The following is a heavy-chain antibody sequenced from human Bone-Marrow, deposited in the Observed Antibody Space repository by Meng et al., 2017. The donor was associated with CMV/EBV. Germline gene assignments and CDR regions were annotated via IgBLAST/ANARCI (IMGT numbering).Heavy chain of an antibody. J-gene: IGHJ4*02. V-gene: IGHV4-39*07. CDR2: IYYSGTT. CDR1: GGSISSGSYY. D-gene: IGHD2-15*01. CDR3: ARDVGGCVLFDS. Sequence: SETLSLTCTVSGGSISSGSYYWGWIRQPPGKGLEWIGSIYYSGTTFYNPSIKSRVTIFVDTSKNQFSLTLWYVTAADTAVYYCARDVGGCVLFDSWGQGTRVTVSS.